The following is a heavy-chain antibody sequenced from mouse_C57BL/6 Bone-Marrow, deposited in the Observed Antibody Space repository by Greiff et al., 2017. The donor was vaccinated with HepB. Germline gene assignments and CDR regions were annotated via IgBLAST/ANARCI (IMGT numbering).Heavy chain of an antibody. V-gene: IGHV5-9*01. D-gene: IGHD6-1*01. CDR3: ARRGGNLFTD. CDR2: ISGGGGNT. Sequence: EVHLVESGGGLVKPGGSLKLSCAASGFTFSSYTMSWVRQTPEKRLEWVATISGGGGNTYYPDSVKGRFTISRDNAKNTLYLQMSRLRSEDTALYYWARRGGNLFTDWGQGTLVTVSA. CDR1: GFTFSSYT. J-gene: IGHJ3*01.